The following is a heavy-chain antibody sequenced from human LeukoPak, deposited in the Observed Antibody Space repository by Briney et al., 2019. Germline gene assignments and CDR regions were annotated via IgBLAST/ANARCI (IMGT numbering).Heavy chain of an antibody. V-gene: IGHV1-8*03. CDR3: ARDRTARIAAAPDY. CDR1: GYTFTSYD. J-gene: IGHJ4*02. D-gene: IGHD6-13*01. CDR2: MNPNSGNT. Sequence: ASVKVSCKASGYTFTSYDINWVRQATGQGLEWMGWMNPNSGNTGYAQKFQGRVTITTDTSTSTAYMELRSLRSDDTAVYYCARDRTARIAAAPDYWGQGTLVTVSS.